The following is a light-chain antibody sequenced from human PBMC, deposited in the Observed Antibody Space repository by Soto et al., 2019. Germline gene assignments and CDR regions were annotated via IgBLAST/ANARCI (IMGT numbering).Light chain of an antibody. J-gene: IGKJ1*01. CDR2: GAS. CDR3: QERYSFLWGT. CDR1: QSISTS. V-gene: IGKV1-39*01. Sequence: DIQMTQSPSSLSASVGDRVTITCRTSQSISTSLNWYQQKAGKAPKLLIYGASTLQSGVPLRFSGSGSGTDFTLTISSLQREDFATYYCQERYSFLWGTCGQGTKVEIK.